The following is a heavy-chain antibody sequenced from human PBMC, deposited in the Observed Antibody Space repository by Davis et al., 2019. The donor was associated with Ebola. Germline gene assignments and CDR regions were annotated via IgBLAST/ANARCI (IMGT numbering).Heavy chain of an antibody. Sequence: MPSETLSLTCTVSGGSISSGDYYWSWIRQSPGKGLEWIGEINHSGSTNYNPSLKSRVTISVDTSKNQFSLKLSSVTAADTAVYYCARARVIGSGSYYYYYYGMDVWGQGTTVTVSS. CDR3: ARARVIGSGSYYYYYYGMDV. J-gene: IGHJ6*02. V-gene: IGHV4-39*07. CDR1: GGSISSGDYY. CDR2: INHSGST. D-gene: IGHD3-10*01.